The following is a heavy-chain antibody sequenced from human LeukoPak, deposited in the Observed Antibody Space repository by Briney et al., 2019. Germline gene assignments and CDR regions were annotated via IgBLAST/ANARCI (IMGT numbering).Heavy chain of an antibody. CDR3: ARDDEYYLDY. V-gene: IGHV3-48*03. Sequence: GGSLRLSCAASGFTFSSYEMNWVRQAPGKGLEWVSYISSSGSTIYYADSVRGRFTISRDNAKNSLYLQMNSLRAEDTAVYYCARDDEYYLDYWGQGTLVTVSS. J-gene: IGHJ4*02. CDR1: GFTFSSYE. CDR2: ISSSGSTI.